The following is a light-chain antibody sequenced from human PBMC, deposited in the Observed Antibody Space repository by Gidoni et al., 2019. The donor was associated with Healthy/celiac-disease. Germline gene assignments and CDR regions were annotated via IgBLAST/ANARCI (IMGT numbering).Light chain of an antibody. J-gene: IGKJ3*01. CDR1: QSSSSW. CDR2: KAS. V-gene: IGKV1-5*03. CDR3: QQYNSPFT. Sequence: DIQMTQSPSTLSASVGDRVTITCRACQSSSSWLALYQQKPGKATKLLIYKASSLESGVPSRFSGSGAGTEFTLTISSLQPDDFATYYCQQYNSPFTFGPGTKVDIK.